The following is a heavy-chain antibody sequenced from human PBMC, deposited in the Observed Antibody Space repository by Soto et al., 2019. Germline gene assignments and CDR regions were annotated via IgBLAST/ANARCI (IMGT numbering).Heavy chain of an antibody. J-gene: IGHJ5*02. Sequence: AVGSLRLSCAASGFTFSSYAMSWVRQAPGKGLEWVSAISGSGGSTYYADSVKGRFTISRDNSKNTLYLQMNSLRAEDTAVYYCAKFGSSGPQGWFDPWGQGTLVTVSS. CDR3: AKFGSSGPQGWFDP. D-gene: IGHD3-10*01. V-gene: IGHV3-23*01. CDR1: GFTFSSYA. CDR2: ISGSGGST.